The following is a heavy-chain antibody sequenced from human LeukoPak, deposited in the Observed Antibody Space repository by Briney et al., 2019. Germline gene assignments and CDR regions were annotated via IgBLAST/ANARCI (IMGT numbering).Heavy chain of an antibody. J-gene: IGHJ4*02. CDR2: IYSDGSP. Sequence: PGGSLRLSCAASGVIVSSNYMTWVRQAPGKGLEWVSLIYSDGSPSYADSVKGRFAISRDNSINTLYLRMNNLRAEDTAVYYCARGLPGFSWGQGTLVTVSS. D-gene: IGHD2-21*01. CDR1: GVIVSSNY. V-gene: IGHV3-66*01. CDR3: ARGLPGFS.